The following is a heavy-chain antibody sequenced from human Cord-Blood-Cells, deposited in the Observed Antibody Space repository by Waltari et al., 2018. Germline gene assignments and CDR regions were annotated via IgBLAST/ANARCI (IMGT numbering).Heavy chain of an antibody. D-gene: IGHD6-19*01. Sequence: QVQLVQSGAEVKQPGSSVKVSCKACGGTLSSSAISGVRQAPGQGLEWMGGIIPIFGTANYAQKCQGRVTITADESTSTAYMELSSLRSEDTAVYYCASILKPSSGWFDYWGQGTLVTVSS. V-gene: IGHV1-69*01. CDR2: IIPIFGTA. J-gene: IGHJ4*02. CDR3: ASILKPSSGWFDY. CDR1: GGTLSSSA.